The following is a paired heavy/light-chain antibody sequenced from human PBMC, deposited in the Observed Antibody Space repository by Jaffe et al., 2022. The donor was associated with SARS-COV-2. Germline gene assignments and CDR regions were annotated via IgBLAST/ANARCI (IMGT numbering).Heavy chain of an antibody. CDR2: IDRSGSTT. CDR1: GLIFSNYE. D-gene: IGHD3-3*02. V-gene: IGHV3-48*03. J-gene: IGHJ4*02. CDR3: ARDWYDHF. Sequence: EVQVVESGGGLVQPGGSLRLSCVASGLIFSNYEMNWVRQAPGKGLEWVSNIDRSGSTTFYADSVKGRFTISRDNAKNSLYLQMNSLRVEDTAVYYCARDWYDHFWGQGTLVTVSS.
Light chain of an antibody. CDR2: DAS. V-gene: IGKV3-11*01. CDR1: QSVSSS. CDR3: QQRSNWPRT. Sequence: ETVLTQSPATLSLSPGERATLSCRASQSVSSSLAWYQQKPGQAPRLLIYDASNRATGIPVRFSGSGSGTDFTLTISSLEPEDFAVYYCQQRSNWPRTFGQGTKVEIK. J-gene: IGKJ1*01.